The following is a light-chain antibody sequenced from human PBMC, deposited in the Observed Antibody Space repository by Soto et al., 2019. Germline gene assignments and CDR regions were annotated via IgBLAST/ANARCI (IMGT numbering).Light chain of an antibody. CDR3: SSLKNTTTPV. Sequence: SALTHAASLSVAPGHSITISWTGTSSDIVAYDYVSWFQQHPGKAPKLMISEVNNRPSGVSNRFSGSKSGNTAYLTISGLKLDDDAESFCSSLKNTTTPVFGNGPKV. CDR1: SSDIVAYDY. V-gene: IGLV2-14*01. J-gene: IGLJ1*01. CDR2: EVN.